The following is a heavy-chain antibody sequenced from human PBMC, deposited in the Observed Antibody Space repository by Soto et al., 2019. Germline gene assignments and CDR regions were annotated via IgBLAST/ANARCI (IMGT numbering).Heavy chain of an antibody. CDR1: GGTFSSYA. Sequence: GASVKVSCKASGGTFSSYAISWVRQAPGQGLEWMGGIIPIFGTANYAQKFQGRVTITADESTSTAYMEPSSLRSEDRAVYYCARGRDIVVVVAATTRYGMDVWGQGTTVTVSS. J-gene: IGHJ6*02. D-gene: IGHD2-15*01. CDR3: ARGRDIVVVVAATTRYGMDV. CDR2: IIPIFGTA. V-gene: IGHV1-69*13.